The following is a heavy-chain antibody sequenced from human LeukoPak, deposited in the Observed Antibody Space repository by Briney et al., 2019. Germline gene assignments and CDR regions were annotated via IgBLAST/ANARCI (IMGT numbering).Heavy chain of an antibody. Sequence: SETLSLTCTVSGGSISSYYWSWIRQPPGKGLEWIGYIYYSGSTNYNPSLKSRVTISVDTSKNQFSLKLSSVTAADTAVYYCARGISYYDSSGYPTGGYMDVWGKGTTVTVSS. V-gene: IGHV4-59*01. J-gene: IGHJ6*03. D-gene: IGHD3-22*01. CDR1: GGSISSYY. CDR3: ARGISYYDSSGYPTGGYMDV. CDR2: IYYSGST.